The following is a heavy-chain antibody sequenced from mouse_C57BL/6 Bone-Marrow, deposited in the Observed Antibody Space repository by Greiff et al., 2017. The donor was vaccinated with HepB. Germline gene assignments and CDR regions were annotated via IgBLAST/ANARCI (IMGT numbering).Heavy chain of an antibody. V-gene: IGHV14-1*01. Sequence: EVNVVESGAELVRPGASVKLSCTASGFNIKDYYMHWVKQRPEQGLEWIGRIDPEDGDTEYAPKFQGKATMTADTSSNTAYLQLSSLTSEDTAVYYCTAQNCSNYEFAYWGPGPLVTVSA. D-gene: IGHD2-5*01. CDR1: GFNIKDYY. J-gene: IGHJ3*01. CDR2: IDPEDGDT. CDR3: TAQNCSNYEFAY.